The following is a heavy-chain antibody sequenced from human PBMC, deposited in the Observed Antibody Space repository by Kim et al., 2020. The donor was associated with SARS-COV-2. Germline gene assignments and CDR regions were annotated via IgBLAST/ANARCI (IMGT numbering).Heavy chain of an antibody. CDR1: GGSFSGYY. J-gene: IGHJ5*02. CDR2: INHSGST. V-gene: IGHV4-34*01. Sequence: SETLSLTCAVYGGSFSGYYWSWIRQPPGKGLEWIGEINHSGSTNYNPSLKSRVTISVDTSKNQFSLKLSSVTAADTAVYYCARGKETGDGSGTRGWFDPWGQGTLVTVSS. CDR3: ARGKETGDGSGTRGWFDP. D-gene: IGHD3-10*01.